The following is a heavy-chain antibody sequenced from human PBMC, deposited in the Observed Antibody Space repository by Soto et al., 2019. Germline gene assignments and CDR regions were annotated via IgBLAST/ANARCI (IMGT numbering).Heavy chain of an antibody. V-gene: IGHV3-48*02. D-gene: IGHD3-22*01. J-gene: IGHJ1*01. CDR1: GFTFSSYS. CDR3: ARDRFDSSGYYYFFQH. CDR2: ISSSSSTI. Sequence: HPGGSLRLSCAASGFTFSSYSMNWVRQAPGKGLEWVSYISSSSSTIYYADSVKGRFTISRDNAKNSLYLQMNSLRDEDTAVYYCARDRFDSSGYYYFFQHWGQGTLVTVSS.